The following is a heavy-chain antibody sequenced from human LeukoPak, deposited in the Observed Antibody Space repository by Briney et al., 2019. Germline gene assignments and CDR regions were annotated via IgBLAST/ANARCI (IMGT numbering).Heavy chain of an antibody. J-gene: IGHJ6*04. CDR3: ARDWGSGWYYYYGMDV. CDR2: ISYDGSNK. Sequence: GGSLRLSCAASGFTFSSYAMHWVRQAPGKGLEWVAVISYDGSNKYYADSAKGRFTISRDNSKNTLYLQMNSLRAEDTAVYYCARDWGSGWYYYYGMDVWGKGTTVTVSS. D-gene: IGHD6-19*01. CDR1: GFTFSSYA. V-gene: IGHV3-30*04.